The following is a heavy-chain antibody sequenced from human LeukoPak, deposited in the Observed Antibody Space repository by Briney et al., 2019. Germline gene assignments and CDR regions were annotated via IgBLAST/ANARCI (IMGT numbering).Heavy chain of an antibody. CDR3: ARMHGDDYNYYLDY. J-gene: IGHJ4*02. V-gene: IGHV3-30*04. D-gene: IGHD5-24*01. CDR2: ISYDGSNK. Sequence: GGSLRLSSASSGSTSSSCTRRGVRQARGKGVESGPVISYDGSNKYYADSVKGRFTISRDNSKNTLYLQMNSLRADDTAVYYCARMHGDDYNYYLDYWGEGTLVTVSS. CDR1: GSTSSSCT.